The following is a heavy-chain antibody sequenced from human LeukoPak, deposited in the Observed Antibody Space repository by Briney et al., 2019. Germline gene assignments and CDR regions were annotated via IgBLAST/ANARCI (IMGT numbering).Heavy chain of an antibody. CDR1: GFTFSSYS. D-gene: IGHD1-1*01. J-gene: IGHJ6*02. Sequence: PGGSLRLSCAASGFTFSSYSMNWVRQAPGKGLEWVSYISSSSSTIYYADSVKGRFTISRDNAKNSLYLQMSSLRDEDTAVYYCARDQLEPHYYYYGMDVWGQGTTVTVSS. V-gene: IGHV3-48*02. CDR3: ARDQLEPHYYYYGMDV. CDR2: ISSSSSTI.